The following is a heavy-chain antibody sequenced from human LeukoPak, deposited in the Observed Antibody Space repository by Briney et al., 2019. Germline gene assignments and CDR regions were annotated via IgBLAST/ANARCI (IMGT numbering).Heavy chain of an antibody. J-gene: IGHJ4*02. CDR1: GFTFSSYW. Sequence: GGSLRLSCAASGFTFSSYWMSWVRQAPGKGREGVAHIKQDGSEKYYVDSVKGRFTISRDNAKNSLYLQMNSLRAEDTAVYYCASHPRAYYDILTGYYKGGYFDYWGQGTLVTVSS. CDR2: IKQDGSEK. D-gene: IGHD3-9*01. V-gene: IGHV3-7*01. CDR3: ASHPRAYYDILTGYYKGGYFDY.